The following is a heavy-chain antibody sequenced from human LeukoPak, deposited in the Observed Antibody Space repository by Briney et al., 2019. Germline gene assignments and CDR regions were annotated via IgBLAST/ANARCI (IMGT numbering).Heavy chain of an antibody. J-gene: IGHJ4*02. CDR2: ISISCSDT. V-gene: IGHV3-11*06. Sequence: GGSLTLSCAGSGFTSSDYYISWIRQAPAQGLEWVSYISISCSDTTYADSAHGRCTISRDNAKNSLSLQMNSLSAEDTAVYYCARCSGSSTYHSNDYWGQGTLVTVSS. D-gene: IGHD2-15*01. CDR1: GFTSSDYY. CDR3: ARCSGSSTYHSNDY.